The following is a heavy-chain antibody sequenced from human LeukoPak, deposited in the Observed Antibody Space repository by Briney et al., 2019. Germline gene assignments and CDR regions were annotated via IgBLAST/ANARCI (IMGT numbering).Heavy chain of an antibody. V-gene: IGHV4-61*02. CDR2: IYTIRST. CDR1: GRSISLGSYY. Sequence: SQTLSLTCTVCGRSISLGSYYGSWIRQPAGKGLDWLWRIYTIRSTNYNPSLKSRHTISVDTSKTKYSPKMSSVTAADTAVYYCARDRHGGMDVWGQGATVTVSS. J-gene: IGHJ6*02. CDR3: ARDRHGGMDV.